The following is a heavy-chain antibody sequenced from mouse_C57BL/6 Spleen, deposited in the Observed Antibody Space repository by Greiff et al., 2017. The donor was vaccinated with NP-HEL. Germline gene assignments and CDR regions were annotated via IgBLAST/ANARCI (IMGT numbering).Heavy chain of an antibody. D-gene: IGHD1-1*01. Sequence: VQLQQPGAELVKPGASVKLSCKASGYTFTSYWMHWVKQRPGQGLEWIGMIHPNSGSTNYNEKFKSKATLTVDKSSSTAYMQLSSLTSEDSAVYYCASHYYGSSGWYFDVWGTGTTVTVSS. CDR3: ASHYYGSSGWYFDV. V-gene: IGHV1-64*01. J-gene: IGHJ1*03. CDR2: IHPNSGST. CDR1: GYTFTSYW.